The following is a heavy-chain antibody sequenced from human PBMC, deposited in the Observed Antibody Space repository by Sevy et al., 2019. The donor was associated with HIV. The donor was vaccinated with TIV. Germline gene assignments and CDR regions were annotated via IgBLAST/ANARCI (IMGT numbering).Heavy chain of an antibody. CDR3: STDPISGLWLTDGMDV. V-gene: IGHV3-15*01. CDR1: GFTFSYAW. Sequence: GGSLRLSCVASGFTFSYAWMSWVRQAPGKGLEWVGRIKSRPDGGKTDYAAPVKGSFTISSDDSINTLYMQMNSLKTEDTGVDCGSTDPISGLWLTDGMDVWGQGTTVTVSS. J-gene: IGHJ6*01. CDR2: IKSRPDGGKT. D-gene: IGHD2-15*01.